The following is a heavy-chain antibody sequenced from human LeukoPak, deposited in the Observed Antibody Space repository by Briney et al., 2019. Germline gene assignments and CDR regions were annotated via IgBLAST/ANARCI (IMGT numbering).Heavy chain of an antibody. D-gene: IGHD2-2*01. CDR1: GFTFSSYA. V-gene: IGHV3-23*01. CDR2: ISGSGGST. CDR3: ALEYCSSTSCYSWDAFDI. J-gene: IGHJ3*02. Sequence: GGSLRLSCAASGFTFSSYAMSWVRQAPGKGLEWVSAISGSGGSTYYADSVKGRFTISRDNSKNTLYLKMNRLRAEDTAVYYCALEYCSSTSCYSWDAFDIWGQGTMVTVSS.